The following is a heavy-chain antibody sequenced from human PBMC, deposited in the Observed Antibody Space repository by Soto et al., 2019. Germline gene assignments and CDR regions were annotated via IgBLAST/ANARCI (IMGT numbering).Heavy chain of an antibody. D-gene: IGHD2-15*01. V-gene: IGHV4-39*01. CDR3: ARSGRSEADYYYYGMDV. CDR2: IYYSGST. CDR1: GGSISSSSYY. J-gene: IGHJ6*02. Sequence: QLQLQESGPGLVKPSETLSLTCTVSGGSISSSSYYWGWIRQPPGKGLEWIGSIYYSGSTYYNPSLKSRVTISVDTSKNQFSLKLSSVTAADTAVYYCARSGRSEADYYYYGMDVWGQGTTVTVSS.